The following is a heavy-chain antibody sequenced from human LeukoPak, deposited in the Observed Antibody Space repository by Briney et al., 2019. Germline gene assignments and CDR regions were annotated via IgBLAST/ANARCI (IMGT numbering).Heavy chain of an antibody. Sequence: PGGSLRLSCAASGFTFSSYGMHWVRQAPGKGLEWVAVISYDGSNKYYADSMKGRFTISRDNSKNTLYLQMNSLRAEDTAVYYCAKDVEYDYWGQGTLVTVSS. J-gene: IGHJ4*02. CDR1: GFTFSSYG. V-gene: IGHV3-30*18. CDR2: ISYDGSNK. D-gene: IGHD5-24*01. CDR3: AKDVEYDY.